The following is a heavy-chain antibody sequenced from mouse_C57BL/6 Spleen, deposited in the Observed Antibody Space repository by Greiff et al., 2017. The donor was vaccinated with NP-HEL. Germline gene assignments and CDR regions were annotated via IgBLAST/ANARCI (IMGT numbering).Heavy chain of an antibody. CDR1: GYSITSDY. V-gene: IGHV3-8*01. CDR2: ISYSGST. CDR3: ARCRWLYAMDY. Sequence: EVPLVESGPGLAKPSQTLSLTCSVTGYSITSDYWNWIRTFPGNKLEYMGYISYSGSTYYNPSLKSRISITRDTSKNQYYLQLNSVTTEDTATYYCARCRWLYAMDYWGQGTSVTASS. J-gene: IGHJ4*01.